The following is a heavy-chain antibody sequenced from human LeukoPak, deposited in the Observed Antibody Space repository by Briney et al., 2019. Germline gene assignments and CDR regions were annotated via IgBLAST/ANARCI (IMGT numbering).Heavy chain of an antibody. J-gene: IGHJ4*02. CDR3: ARAIRDCSSTSCYPYYFDD. V-gene: IGHV4-31*03. Sequence: PSETLSLTCTVSGGSISSGGYYWSWIRQHPGKGLEWIGYIYYSGSTYYNPSLKSRVTISVDTSKNQFSLKLSSVTAADTAVYYCARAIRDCSSTSCYPYYFDDWGQGTLVTVSS. CDR2: IYYSGST. D-gene: IGHD2-2*01. CDR1: GGSISSGGYY.